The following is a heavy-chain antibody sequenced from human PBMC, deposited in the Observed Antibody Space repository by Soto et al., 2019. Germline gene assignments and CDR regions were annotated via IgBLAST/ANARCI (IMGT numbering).Heavy chain of an antibody. V-gene: IGHV4-59*08. D-gene: IGHD3-10*01. Sequence: QVQLQESGPGLVKPSETLSLTCTVSGGSISSYYWSWIRQPPGKGLEWIGYIYYSGSTNSNPSLKSGVTLSVDTSTNQFSLKLSSVTAADTAVYYCARRLYGLGSWFDPWGQGTLVTVSS. CDR3: ARRLYGLGSWFDP. J-gene: IGHJ5*02. CDR2: IYYSGST. CDR1: GGSISSYY.